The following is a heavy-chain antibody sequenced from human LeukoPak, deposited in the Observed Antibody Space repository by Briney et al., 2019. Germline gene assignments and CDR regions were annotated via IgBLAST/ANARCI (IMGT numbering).Heavy chain of an antibody. CDR1: GGSISSSSYY. CDR2: IYYSGST. Sequence: SETLSLTCTVSGGSISSSSYYWGWIRQPPGKGLEWIGSIYYSGSTYYNPSLKSRVTISVDTSKNQFSLKLSSVTAADTAVYYCARWAYCSGGSCPPGAFDIWGQGTMATVSS. V-gene: IGHV4-39*01. D-gene: IGHD2-15*01. J-gene: IGHJ3*02. CDR3: ARWAYCSGGSCPPGAFDI.